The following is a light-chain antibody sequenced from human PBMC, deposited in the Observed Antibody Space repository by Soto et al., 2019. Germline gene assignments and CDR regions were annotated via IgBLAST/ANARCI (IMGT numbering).Light chain of an antibody. V-gene: IGLV2-14*03. CDR1: RSDIGTYNY. J-gene: IGLJ1*01. CDR2: DVS. CDR3: RSYTTTSSFV. Sequence: QSALTQPASMSGSPGQSITISCTGTRSDIGTYNYLSWYQQHPGKAPRLVISDVSNRPSGVSNRFSGSKSGNTASLTITGLQSEDEADYYCRSYTTTSSFVFGSGTKRTVL.